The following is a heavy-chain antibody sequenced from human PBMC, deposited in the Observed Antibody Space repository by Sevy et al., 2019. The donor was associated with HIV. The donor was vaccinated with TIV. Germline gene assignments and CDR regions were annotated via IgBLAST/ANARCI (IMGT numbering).Heavy chain of an antibody. CDR2: LIGGGRRT. CDR1: GFPFSSYA. D-gene: IGHD2-8*02. J-gene: IGHJ6*02. CDR3: AKRRVQSGLSGGGANYGMDV. Sequence: GRSLRLSCAASGFPFSSYAMSWVRQAPGRGLEWVSTLIGGGRRTYYADSVTGRFIISRDNSRNTLYLQMNSLRAEDTAIYYCAKRRVQSGLSGGGANYGMDVCGRGTTVTVSS. V-gene: IGHV3-23*01.